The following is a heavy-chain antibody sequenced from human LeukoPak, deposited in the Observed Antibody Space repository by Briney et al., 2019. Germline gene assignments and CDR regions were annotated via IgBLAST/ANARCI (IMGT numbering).Heavy chain of an antibody. CDR2: IYYSGST. V-gene: IGHV4-39*01. J-gene: IGHJ6*03. CDR3: ARVKVEYYGSGSSGPTYYYYYYMDV. D-gene: IGHD3-10*01. Sequence: PSETLSLTCTVSGGSISSSSYYWGWIRQPPGKGLEWIGSIYYSGSTYYNPSLKSRVTISVDTSKNQFSLKLSSVTAADTAVYYCARVKVEYYGSGSSGPTYYYYYYMDVWGKGTTVTVSS. CDR1: GGSISSSSYY.